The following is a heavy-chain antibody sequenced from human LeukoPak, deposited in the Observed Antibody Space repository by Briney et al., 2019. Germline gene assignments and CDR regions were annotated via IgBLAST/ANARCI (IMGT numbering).Heavy chain of an antibody. D-gene: IGHD2-15*01. CDR2: ISQSGST. Sequence: SETLSLTCAVYGGSFSGYHWSWIRQPPGEGLEWIGEISQSGSTNDNPSLKSRVSISLDTSKNQFSLKLESMTAADTAVYYCARVRGYYIDYWSQGTLVTVSS. V-gene: IGHV4-34*01. J-gene: IGHJ4*02. CDR3: ARVRGYYIDY. CDR1: GGSFSGYH.